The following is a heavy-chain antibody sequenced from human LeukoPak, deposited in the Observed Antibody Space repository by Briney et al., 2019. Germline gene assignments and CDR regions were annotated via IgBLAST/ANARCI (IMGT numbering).Heavy chain of an antibody. CDR2: IFASGST. CDR3: ARRGNWFDP. V-gene: IGHV4-4*07. CDR1: GASISGYY. J-gene: IGHJ5*02. Sequence: PSETLSLTCNVSGASISGYYWSWIRQSAETGLEWIGRIFASGSTTYNPSLRGRVTISVDTSKNQFSLNLISVTAADTAVYYCARRGNWFDPWGQGTLVTVSS.